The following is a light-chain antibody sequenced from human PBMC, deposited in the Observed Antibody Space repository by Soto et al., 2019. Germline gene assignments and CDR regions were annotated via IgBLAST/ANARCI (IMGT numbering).Light chain of an antibody. Sequence: QSALTQPASVSGSPGQSITISCTGTSSDVGGYNYVSWYQQHPGKAPKLMIYDVSNRPSGVSNRFSGSKSGNTASLTISGLQAEDEADYYGSSYTSISNLVFGGGTKLTVL. CDR3: SSYTSISNLV. J-gene: IGLJ2*01. V-gene: IGLV2-14*01. CDR1: SSDVGGYNY. CDR2: DVS.